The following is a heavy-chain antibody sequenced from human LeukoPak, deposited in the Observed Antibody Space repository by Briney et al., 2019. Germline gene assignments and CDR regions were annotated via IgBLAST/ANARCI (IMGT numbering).Heavy chain of an antibody. D-gene: IGHD6-13*01. J-gene: IGHJ4*02. Sequence: ASVKVSCKASGYTFTSYGISWVRRAPGQGLEWMGWISAYNGNTNYAQKLQGRVTMTTDTSTSTAYMALRSLRSDDTAVYYCARVPVPSPPAGIGGYYFDYWGQGTLVTVSS. V-gene: IGHV1-18*01. CDR2: ISAYNGNT. CDR3: ARVPVPSPPAGIGGYYFDY. CDR1: GYTFTSYG.